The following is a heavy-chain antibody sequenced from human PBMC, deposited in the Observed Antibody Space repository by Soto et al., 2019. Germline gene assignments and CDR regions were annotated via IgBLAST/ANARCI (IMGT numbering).Heavy chain of an antibody. CDR1: GGSISDYY. CDR3: ARAQRDYDILTGYPSYWYFDL. CDR2: SSYGGIT. V-gene: IGHV4-59*12. D-gene: IGHD3-9*01. J-gene: IGHJ2*01. Sequence: PSETLSLTCSVSGGSISDYYWSWIRQSPEKGLEYIAYSSYGGITNLNGALNGRVTMSIDTSKNQFSLKLSSVTAADTAVYYCARAQRDYDILTGYPSYWYFDLWGRGTLVTVSS.